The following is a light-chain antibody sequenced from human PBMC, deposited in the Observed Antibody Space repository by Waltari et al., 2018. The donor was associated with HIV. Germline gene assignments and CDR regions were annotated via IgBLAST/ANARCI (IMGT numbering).Light chain of an antibody. J-gene: IGLJ1*01. Sequence: QSALTQPRSVSGSPGQSVTISCTGTRSDVGGYNYVSWYQQHPGTAPKLMIYDVSKRPSGVPHRFSGSKSGNTASLTISGLQADDESDYYCCSYAGSSYVFGTGTKVTVL. CDR1: RSDVGGYNY. V-gene: IGLV2-11*01. CDR2: DVS. CDR3: CSYAGSSYV.